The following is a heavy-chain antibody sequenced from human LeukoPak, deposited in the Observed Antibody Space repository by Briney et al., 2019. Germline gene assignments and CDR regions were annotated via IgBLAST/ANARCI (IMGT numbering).Heavy chain of an antibody. J-gene: IGHJ4*02. CDR3: ARKKYGTMVRGVIDY. D-gene: IGHD3-10*01. CDR2: INTSGGST. Sequence: GGSLRLSCAASGFTFSSYGMSWVRQAPGKGLEWVSAINTSGGSTYYADSVKGRFTISRDNSKNSLYLQMNSLRAEDTAVYYCARKKYGTMVRGVIDYWGQGTLVTVSS. CDR1: GFTFSSYG. V-gene: IGHV3-23*01.